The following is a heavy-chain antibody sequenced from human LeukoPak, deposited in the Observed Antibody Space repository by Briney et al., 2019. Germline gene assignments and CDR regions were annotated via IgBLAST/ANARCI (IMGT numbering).Heavy chain of an antibody. J-gene: IGHJ4*02. CDR3: ARRYREFDY. CDR2: IYHSGST. CDR1: GYSISSGYY. V-gene: IGHV4-38-2*02. Sequence: SETLSLTCTVSGYSISSGYYWGWIRQPPGKGLEWIGSIYHSGSTYYNPSLKSRVTISVDTSKNQFSLKLSSVTAADTAVYYSARRYREFDYWGQGTLVTVSS. D-gene: IGHD5-12*01.